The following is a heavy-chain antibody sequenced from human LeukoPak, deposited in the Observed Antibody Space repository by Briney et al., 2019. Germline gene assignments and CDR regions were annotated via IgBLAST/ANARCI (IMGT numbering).Heavy chain of an antibody. D-gene: IGHD2-15*01. CDR2: ISGSDDST. V-gene: IGHV3-23*01. J-gene: IGHJ4*02. CDR3: AKSRSGGGSCYNY. CDR1: GFIFSNYA. Sequence: GGSLRLSCAASGFIFSNYAMSWVRQAPGKGLEWVSTISGSDDSTYYADSVRGRFTIARDNSKNTLYLQMNSLRAEDTAVYYCAKSRSGGGSCYNYWGQGTLVTVSS.